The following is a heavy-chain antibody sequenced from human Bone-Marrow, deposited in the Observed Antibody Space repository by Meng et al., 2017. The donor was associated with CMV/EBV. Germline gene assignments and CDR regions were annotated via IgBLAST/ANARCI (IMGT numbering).Heavy chain of an antibody. CDR3: ARGREDSKWLASSSLDY. D-gene: IGHD6-6*01. V-gene: IGHV3-48*04. J-gene: IGHJ4*02. Sequence: LSLTCAASGFTFSSYSMNWVRQAPGKGLEWVSYISSSSSTIYYADSVKGRFTISRDNAKNSLYLQMNSLRAEDTAVYYCARGREDSKWLASSSLDYWGQGTLVTVSS. CDR2: ISSSSSTI. CDR1: GFTFSSYS.